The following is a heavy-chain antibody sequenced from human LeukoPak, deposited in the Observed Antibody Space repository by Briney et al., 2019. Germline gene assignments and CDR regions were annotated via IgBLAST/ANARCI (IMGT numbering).Heavy chain of an antibody. D-gene: IGHD6-19*01. CDR3: AREGSGWYDY. J-gene: IGHJ4*02. CDR2: ISYDGSNK. CDR1: GFTFSSYA. V-gene: IGHV3-30*04. Sequence: PGGSLRLSCAASGFTFSSYAMHWVRQAPGKGLEWVAVISYDGSNKYYADSVKGRFTISRDNSKNTLYLQMNSLRAEDTSVYYCAREGSGWYDYWGQGTLVTVSS.